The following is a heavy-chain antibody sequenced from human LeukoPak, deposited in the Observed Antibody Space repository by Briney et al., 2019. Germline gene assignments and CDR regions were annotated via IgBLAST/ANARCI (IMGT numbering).Heavy chain of an antibody. V-gene: IGHV3-23*01. D-gene: IGHD3-16*01. Sequence: PGGSLKLSCAASGFTFSSYAMSWVRQAPGKGLEWVSAISGSGGSTYYADSVKGRFTISRDNSKNTLYLQMNSLRAEDTAVYYCAKDLGGVGSLDYWGQGTLVTVSS. J-gene: IGHJ4*02. CDR1: GFTFSSYA. CDR2: ISGSGGST. CDR3: AKDLGGVGSLDY.